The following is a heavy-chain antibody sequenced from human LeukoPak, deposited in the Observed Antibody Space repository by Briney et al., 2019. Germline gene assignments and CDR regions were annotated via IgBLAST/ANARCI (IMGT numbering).Heavy chain of an antibody. CDR1: GVSISSSSYY. V-gene: IGHV4-61*01. CDR2: IYYTGST. J-gene: IGHJ4*02. Sequence: SETLSLTCTVSGVSISSSSYYWSWIRQPPGKGLEWIGYIYYTGSTNYNPSLKSRVTISIDTSKNQFSLKLSSVTAADTAVYYCARGSTTYYDFWSTYFPFDHWGQGTLVTVSS. D-gene: IGHD3-3*01. CDR3: ARGSTTYYDFWSTYFPFDH.